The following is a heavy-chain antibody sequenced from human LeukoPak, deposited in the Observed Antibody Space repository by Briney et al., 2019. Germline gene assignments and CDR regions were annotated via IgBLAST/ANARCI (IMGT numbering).Heavy chain of an antibody. CDR1: GGSISSYY. D-gene: IGHD3-22*01. V-gene: IGHV4-59*01. Sequence: SETLSLTCTVSGGSISSYYWSWIRQPPGKGLEWIGYIYYSGSTNYNPSLKSRVTISVDTSKNQFSLKLSSVTAADTAVYYCARDSSGYYFRSSYMDVWGKGTTVTVSS. J-gene: IGHJ6*03. CDR2: IYYSGST. CDR3: ARDSSGYYFRSSYMDV.